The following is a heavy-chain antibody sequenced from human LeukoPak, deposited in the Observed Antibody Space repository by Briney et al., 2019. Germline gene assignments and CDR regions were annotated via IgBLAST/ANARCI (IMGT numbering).Heavy chain of an antibody. Sequence: GGSLRLSCAASGFTFSSYWMHWVRQAPGKGLVRVSRINSDGSSTSYADSVKGRFTISRDNAKNSLYLQMNSLRAEDTAVYYCARERYCSSTSCYHSPFDYWGQGTLVTVSS. J-gene: IGHJ4*02. CDR1: GFTFSSYW. D-gene: IGHD2-2*01. CDR2: INSDGSST. CDR3: ARERYCSSTSCYHSPFDY. V-gene: IGHV3-74*01.